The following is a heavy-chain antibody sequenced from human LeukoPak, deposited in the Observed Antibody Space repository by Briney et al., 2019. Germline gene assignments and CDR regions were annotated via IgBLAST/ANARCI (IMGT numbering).Heavy chain of an antibody. CDR2: IFYSGTT. CDR3: ARHENYYYYLDV. V-gene: IGHV4-39*01. J-gene: IGHJ6*03. Sequence: WVRQVPGKGLEWIGSIFYSGTTYYSPSLKSRVTISVDMSKNQFSLKLTSVTAADTALYYCARHENYYYYLDVWGKGTTVTVSS.